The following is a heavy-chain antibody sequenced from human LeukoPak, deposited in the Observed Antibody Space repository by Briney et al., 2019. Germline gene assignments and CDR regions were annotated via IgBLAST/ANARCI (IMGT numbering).Heavy chain of an antibody. Sequence: ASVKVSCKASGYTFTDYYMHWVRQATGQGLEWMGWMTPYSGDTGYAQKFQGRVTMTRDTSISTAYMEVKSLTSEDTAIYFCARGPAAVGRAFDIWGPGTIVSVSS. J-gene: IGHJ3*02. CDR3: ARGPAAVGRAFDI. D-gene: IGHD6-13*01. V-gene: IGHV1-8*02. CDR1: GYTFTDYY. CDR2: MTPYSGDT.